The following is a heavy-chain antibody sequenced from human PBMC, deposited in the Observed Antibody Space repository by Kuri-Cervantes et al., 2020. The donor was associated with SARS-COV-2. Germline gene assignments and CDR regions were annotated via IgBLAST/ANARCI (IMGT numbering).Heavy chain of an antibody. V-gene: IGHV3-21*01. CDR1: GFTFRSYW. CDR3: ARTDPQLPHLIY. Sequence: GESLKISCAASGFTFRSYWMSWVRQAPGKGLEWVSSISSSSSYIYYADSVKGRFTISRDNAKNSLYLQMNSLRAEDTAVYYCARTDPQLPHLIYWGQGTLVTVSS. J-gene: IGHJ4*02. CDR2: ISSSSSYI. D-gene: IGHD1-14*01.